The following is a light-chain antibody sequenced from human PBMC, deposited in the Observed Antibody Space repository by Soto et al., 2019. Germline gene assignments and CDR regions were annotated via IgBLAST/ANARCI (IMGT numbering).Light chain of an antibody. CDR3: QQYHNWPA. V-gene: IGKV3-15*01. CDR1: QSVFSS. J-gene: IGKJ1*01. Sequence: EIVMTQSPATLSVSPGERATLSCRASQSVFSSLAWYQQEPGQAPRLLIYGAATRATGIPARFSGSGSGTEFTLTISSLQSEDFAVYYCQQYHNWPAFGQGTKVDI. CDR2: GAA.